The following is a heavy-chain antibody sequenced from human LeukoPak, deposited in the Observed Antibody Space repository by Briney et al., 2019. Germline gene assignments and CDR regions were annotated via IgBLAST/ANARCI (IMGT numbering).Heavy chain of an antibody. J-gene: IGHJ5*02. V-gene: IGHV3-74*01. CDR1: GFTFSNYW. Sequence: GGSLRLSCAASGFTFSNYWMHWVRQAPGKGLVWVSRINSDGSSTAYANSVKGRFTISRDNAKNTLYLQMNSLGAEDTAFYYCTRSLLGDTESWGQGTLVTVSS. CDR3: TRSLLGDTES. D-gene: IGHD3-16*01. CDR2: INSDGSST.